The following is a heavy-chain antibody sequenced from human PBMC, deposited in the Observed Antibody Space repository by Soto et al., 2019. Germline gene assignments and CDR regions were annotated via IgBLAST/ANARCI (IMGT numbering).Heavy chain of an antibody. CDR1: GGSISSDY. CDR2: IYYSGSI. J-gene: IGHJ4*02. CDR3: TRHWGRGSLGY. D-gene: IGHD3-10*01. V-gene: IGHV4-59*08. Sequence: SETLSLTCTVSGGSISSDYWSWIRQPPGKGLEWIGFIYYSGSINYNPSFESRVAISVDTSKNQFSLNLTSVTAADTAVYYCTRHWGRGSLGYWGQGTLVTVSS.